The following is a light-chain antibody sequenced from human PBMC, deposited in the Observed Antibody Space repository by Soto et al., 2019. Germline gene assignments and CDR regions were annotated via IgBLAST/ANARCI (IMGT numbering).Light chain of an antibody. V-gene: IGKV1-8*01. CDR2: AAS. J-gene: IGKJ1*01. CDR1: QGISSY. CDR3: QQSNSRLSP. Sequence: RVTNSATSLSLSPGHRGTITLRASQGISSYLAWYQQKPGKAPKLLIYAASTLQSGVPSRFSGSGSGTDFTLTISCLQSEDSTVYYCQQSNSRLSPFGQGTKVAIK.